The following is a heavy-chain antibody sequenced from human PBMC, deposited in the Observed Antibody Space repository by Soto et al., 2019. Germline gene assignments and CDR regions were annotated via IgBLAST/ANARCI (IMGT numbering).Heavy chain of an antibody. CDR3: AKDKSSSWYVGAFDI. CDR2: ISGSGGST. J-gene: IGHJ3*02. V-gene: IGHV3-23*01. CDR1: GLTFSSYA. Sequence: GGSLRLSCAASGLTFSSYAMSWVRQAPGKGLEWVSAISGSGGSTYYADSVKGRFTISRDNSKNTLYLQMNSLRAEDTALYYCAKDKSSSWYVGAFDIWGQGTMVTVSS. D-gene: IGHD6-13*01.